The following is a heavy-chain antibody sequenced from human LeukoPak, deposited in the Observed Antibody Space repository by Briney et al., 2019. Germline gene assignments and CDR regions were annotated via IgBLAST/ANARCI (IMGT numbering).Heavy chain of an antibody. V-gene: IGHV3-21*01. Sequence: PGGSLRLSCAASGFSFSSYSMNWVCQAPGKGLEWVSSISSSSSYIYYADSVKGRFTISRDNAKNSLYLQMNSLRAEDTAVYYCAKGHGWEASYYYYYMDVWGKGTTVTISS. CDR1: GFSFSSYS. CDR3: AKGHGWEASYYYYYMDV. J-gene: IGHJ6*03. D-gene: IGHD1-26*01. CDR2: ISSSSSYI.